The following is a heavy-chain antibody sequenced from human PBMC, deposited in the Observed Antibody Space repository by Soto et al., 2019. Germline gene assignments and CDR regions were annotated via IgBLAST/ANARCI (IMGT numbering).Heavy chain of an antibody. CDR3: ASASSSGWPLGY. CDR1: GDTFTSYY. J-gene: IGHJ4*01. D-gene: IGHD6-19*01. Sequence: ASVKVSCKASGDTFTSYYMHWVRQAPGHGLEWMGMINPSGVSTSYAQKFQGRFTMTRDTSTSTVYMELSSLRSEDTAVYFCASASSSGWPLGYWGHGTLVTVSS. V-gene: IGHV1-46*01. CDR2: INPSGVST.